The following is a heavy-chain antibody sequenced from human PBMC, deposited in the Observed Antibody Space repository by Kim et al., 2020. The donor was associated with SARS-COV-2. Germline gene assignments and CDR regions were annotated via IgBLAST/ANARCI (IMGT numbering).Heavy chain of an antibody. CDR2: IRGSGSST. CDR1: GFTFSNYA. D-gene: IGHD1-7*01. V-gene: IGHV3-23*01. CDR3: AKDTLTGTTGWFDT. Sequence: GGSLRLSCAASGFTFSNYAMSWVRQAPGKGLEWVSTIRGSGSSTYYADSVKGRFTISRDNSQNTLYLQMNSLRAEGTAVYYCAKDTLTGTTGWFDTWGQGTLVTVSS. J-gene: IGHJ5*02.